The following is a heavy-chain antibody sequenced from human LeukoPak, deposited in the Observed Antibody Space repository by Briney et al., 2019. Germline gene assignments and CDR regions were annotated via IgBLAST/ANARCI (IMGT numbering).Heavy chain of an antibody. Sequence: ASVKVSCKASGYTFTTYAMHWVRQAPGQRLEWMGWINAGNGNTKYSQKFQGRVTITRDTSASTAYMELSSLRSEDTAVYYCATSLLKDYYDSSGYYSDDYWGQGTLVTVSS. CDR3: ATSLLKDYYDSSGYYSDDY. CDR2: INAGNGNT. CDR1: GYTFTTYA. V-gene: IGHV1-3*01. D-gene: IGHD3-22*01. J-gene: IGHJ4*02.